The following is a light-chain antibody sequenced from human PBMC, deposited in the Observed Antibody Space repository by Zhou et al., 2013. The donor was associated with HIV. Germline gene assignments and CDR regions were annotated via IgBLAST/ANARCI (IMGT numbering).Light chain of an antibody. V-gene: IGKV1-5*03. CDR3: QQYNTISGSS. J-gene: IGKJ2*03. Sequence: DIQMTQSPSTLSASVGDRVTITCRASQSISSWLAWYQQKPGKAPALLIYKASSLESGVPSRFSGSGSGTEFTLTISSLQPDDFATYYCQQYNTISGSSFGQGTKLEIK. CDR1: QSISSW. CDR2: KAS.